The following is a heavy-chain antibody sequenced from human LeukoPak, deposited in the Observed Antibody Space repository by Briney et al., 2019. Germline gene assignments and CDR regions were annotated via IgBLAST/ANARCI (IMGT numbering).Heavy chain of an antibody. J-gene: IGHJ4*02. CDR2: IYYGGST. CDR3: AIQSGATDY. CDR1: GYSISTGYY. V-gene: IGHV4-38-2*01. D-gene: IGHD1-26*01. Sequence: SETLSLTCAVSGYSISTGYYWAWIRQPPGKGLEWITTIYYGGSTYYNPSLKSRVTISVDTSRNQFSLNLRSVTAADAAVYYCAIQSGATDYWGQGTLVTVSS.